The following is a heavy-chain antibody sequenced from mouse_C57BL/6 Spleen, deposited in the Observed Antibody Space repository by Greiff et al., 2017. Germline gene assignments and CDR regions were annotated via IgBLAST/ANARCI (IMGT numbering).Heavy chain of an antibody. CDR3: ANYDAAMDY. J-gene: IGHJ4*01. Sequence: VQLQQSGPELVKPGASVKISCKASGYAFSSSWMNWVKQRPGKGLEWIGRIYPGDGDTNYNGKFKGKATLTADKSSSTAYMQLSSLTSEDSAVYFCANYDAAMDYWGQGTSVTVSS. CDR2: IYPGDGDT. CDR1: GYAFSSSW. V-gene: IGHV1-82*01. D-gene: IGHD2-4*01.